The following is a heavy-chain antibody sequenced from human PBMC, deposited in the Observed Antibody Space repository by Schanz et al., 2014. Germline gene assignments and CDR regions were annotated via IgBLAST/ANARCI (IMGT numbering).Heavy chain of an antibody. CDR2: IRSDNNYI. CDR3: AKDRWRATVMVDAFDI. J-gene: IGHJ3*02. Sequence: EVQLVESGGGLVKPGGSLRLSCVASGFPFSTYSIHWVRQAPGKGLEWVSYIRSDNNYIYYADSVKGRFTISRDNSKNTVHLQMNSLRAEDTAVYFCAKDRWRATVMVDAFDIWGQGTKVTVSS. CDR1: GFPFSTYS. D-gene: IGHD4-4*01. V-gene: IGHV3-21*04.